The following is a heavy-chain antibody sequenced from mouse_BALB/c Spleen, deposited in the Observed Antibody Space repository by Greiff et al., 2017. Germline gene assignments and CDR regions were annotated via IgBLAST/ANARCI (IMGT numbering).Heavy chain of an antibody. J-gene: IGHJ4*01. Sequence: EVKLQESGPSLVKPSQTLSLTCSVTGDSITSGYWNWIRKFPGNKLEYMGYISYSGSTYYNPSLKSRISITRDTSKNQYYLQLNSVTTEDTATYYCARYLMITTFYYAMDYWGQGTSVTVSS. CDR2: ISYSGST. CDR3: ARYLMITTFYYAMDY. D-gene: IGHD2-4*01. V-gene: IGHV3-8*02. CDR1: GDSITSGY.